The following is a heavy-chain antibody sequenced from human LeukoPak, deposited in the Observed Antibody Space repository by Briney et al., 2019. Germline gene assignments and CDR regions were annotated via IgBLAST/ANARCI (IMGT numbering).Heavy chain of an antibody. J-gene: IGHJ4*02. CDR2: ISDNGDRT. Sequence: GGSLRLSCAASGFTFNSFAMAWVRQAPGKGLECVSAISDNGDRTFYGDSVKGRFTISRDESKSTLYLQMNSLRAEDTALYYCAKDTKYYYGSGSYADYWGQGTLVTVSS. CDR3: AKDTKYYYGSGSYADY. CDR1: GFTFNSFA. V-gene: IGHV3-23*01. D-gene: IGHD3-10*01.